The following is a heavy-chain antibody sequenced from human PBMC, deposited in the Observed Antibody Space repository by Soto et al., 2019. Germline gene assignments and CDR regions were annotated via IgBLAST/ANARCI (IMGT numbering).Heavy chain of an antibody. V-gene: IGHV4-30-2*01. CDR3: ARGLGGSGSYYFDY. Sequence: PSETLSLTCAVSGGSISSGGYSWSWIRQPPGKGLEWIGYIYHSGSTYYNPSLKSRVTISVDRSKNQFSLKLSSVTAADTAVYYCARGLGGSGSYYFDYWGQGTLVTVSS. J-gene: IGHJ4*02. CDR1: GGSISSGGYS. D-gene: IGHD3-10*01. CDR2: IYHSGST.